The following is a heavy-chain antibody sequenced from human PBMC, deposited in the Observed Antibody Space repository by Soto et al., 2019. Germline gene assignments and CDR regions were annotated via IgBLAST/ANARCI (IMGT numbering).Heavy chain of an antibody. J-gene: IGHJ6*03. CDR2: INHSGST. V-gene: IGHV4-34*01. D-gene: IGHD2-8*01. CDR3: ARGQQGYCTNGVCYRKDYYMDV. Sequence: PSETLSLTCAVSGGSFSGYYWSWIRQPPGKGLEWIGEINHSGSTNYNPSLKSRVTISVDTSKNQFSLKLSSVTAADTAVYYCARGQQGYCTNGVCYRKDYYMDVWGKGTTVTVSS. CDR1: GGSFSGYY.